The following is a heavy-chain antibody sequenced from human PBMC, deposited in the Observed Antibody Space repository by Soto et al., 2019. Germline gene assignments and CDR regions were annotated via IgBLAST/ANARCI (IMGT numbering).Heavy chain of an antibody. J-gene: IGHJ6*02. CDR1: GGSISGYH. CDR3: ARDRTTPFRGEHTYYYYGIDV. Sequence: PSETLSLTCFVSGGSISGYHWSWIRQPPGKGLEWIGYIHYSGSTKYNPSLNSRVTISVDTSKNQFSLKLRSVTAADTAVYYCARDRTTPFRGEHTYYYYGIDVRAQRTTVTGSS. CDR2: IHYSGST. D-gene: IGHD3-16*01. V-gene: IGHV4-59*01.